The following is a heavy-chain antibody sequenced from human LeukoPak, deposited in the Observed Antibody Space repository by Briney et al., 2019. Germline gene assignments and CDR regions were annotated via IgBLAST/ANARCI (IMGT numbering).Heavy chain of an antibody. Sequence: GGSLRLSCAASGFTFSSYAMSWVRQAPGKGLEWVSAISGSGGSTYYADSVKGRFTISRDNSKNTLYLQMNSLRAEDTAVYYCAKGEIYGDYIGSYGMDVWGQGTTVTVSS. V-gene: IGHV3-23*01. D-gene: IGHD4-17*01. CDR2: ISGSGGST. CDR1: GFTFSSYA. CDR3: AKGEIYGDYIGSYGMDV. J-gene: IGHJ6*02.